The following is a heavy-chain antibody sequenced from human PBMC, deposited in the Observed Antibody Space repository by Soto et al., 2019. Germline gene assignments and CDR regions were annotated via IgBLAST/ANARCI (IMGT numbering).Heavy chain of an antibody. D-gene: IGHD3-16*01. Sequence: QVQLVQSGAEVKKPGSSVKVSCKASGGTFSSYTISWVRQAHGQGLEWMGRILPILGIANYAQKSQGRATITADKSLSTAYMELSSLRSEDTAVYYCARDLGDFLYGDDMENWFDPWGQGTLVTVSS. J-gene: IGHJ5*02. CDR3: ARDLGDFLYGDDMENWFDP. CDR2: ILPILGIA. CDR1: GGTFSSYT. V-gene: IGHV1-69*08.